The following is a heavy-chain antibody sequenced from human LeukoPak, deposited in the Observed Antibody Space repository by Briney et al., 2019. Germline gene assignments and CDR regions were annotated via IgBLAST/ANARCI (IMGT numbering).Heavy chain of an antibody. CDR2: ISYDGSNE. J-gene: IGHJ4*02. CDR3: ARVAHDSSGYNYGQGALDH. V-gene: IGHV3-30-3*01. Sequence: PGRSLRLSCAASGFTFSYYTMHWVRQAPGKGLERVAVISYDGSNEYYADSVKGRFTISRDNSKNTLYLQMNSLRVEDTAVYYCARVAHDSSGYNYGQGALDHWGQGALVTVSS. CDR1: GFTFSYYT. D-gene: IGHD3-22*01.